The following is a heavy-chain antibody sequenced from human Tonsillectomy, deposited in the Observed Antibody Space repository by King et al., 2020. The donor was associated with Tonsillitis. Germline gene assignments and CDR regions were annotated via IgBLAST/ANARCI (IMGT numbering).Heavy chain of an antibody. CDR1: GFTFSDHD. Sequence: VQLVESGGGLVQPGGSLRLSCTASGFTFSDHDMDWVRQAPGKGLEWVGRSRNKNKGYTTEYAASVKGRFTISRDASMNSLYLQLNSLKTEDTAVYYCAVFRGTWGYWGRGTLVTVSS. CDR3: AVFRGTWGY. D-gene: IGHD3-16*01. CDR2: SRNKNKGYTT. J-gene: IGHJ4*02. V-gene: IGHV3-72*01.